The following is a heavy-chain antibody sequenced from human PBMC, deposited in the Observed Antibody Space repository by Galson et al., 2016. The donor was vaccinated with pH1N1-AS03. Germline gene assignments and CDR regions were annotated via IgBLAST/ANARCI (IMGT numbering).Heavy chain of an antibody. CDR2: INSRSDTI. D-gene: IGHD5-12*01. Sequence: SLRLSCAASEFTFSIYHMSWVRQAPGKGLEWVSYINSRSDTIYYADSVKGRFTISRDNAKNSLYLQMSSLRDDGTAVYYCVKGSWGIDIVDRIAHCGMDVWGQGTTVTVSS. J-gene: IGHJ6*02. V-gene: IGHV3-48*02. CDR1: EFTFSIYH. CDR3: VKGSWGIDIVDRIAHCGMDV.